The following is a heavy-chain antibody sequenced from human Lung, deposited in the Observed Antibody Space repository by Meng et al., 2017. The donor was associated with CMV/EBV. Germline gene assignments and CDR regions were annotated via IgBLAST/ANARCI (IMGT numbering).Heavy chain of an antibody. J-gene: IGHJ5*02. D-gene: IGHD2-15*01. CDR2: IYPGDSDT. CDR1: GYSFTSYW. CDR3: ARRKGCNGGSCYPGWFDP. Sequence: GEXXTISCKGSGYSFTSYWIGWVRQMPGKGLEWMGIIYPGDSDTRYSPSFQGQVTISADKSISTAYLQWSSLKASDTAMYYCARRKGCNGGSCYPGWFDPWXQGTLVTVSS. V-gene: IGHV5-51*01.